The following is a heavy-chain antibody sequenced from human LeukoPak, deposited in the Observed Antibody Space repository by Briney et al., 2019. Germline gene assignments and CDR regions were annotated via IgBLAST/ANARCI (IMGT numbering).Heavy chain of an antibody. CDR3: ARGYGDYGTLDYWYFDL. J-gene: IGHJ2*01. CDR2: IYYSGST. CDR1: GGSISSYS. D-gene: IGHD4-17*01. V-gene: IGHV4-59*12. Sequence: SETLSLTCTVSGGSISSYSWNWIRQPPGKGLEWIAYIYYSGSTNYNPSLKSRVTISEDTSKDQFSLKLSSVTAADTAVYYCARGYGDYGTLDYWYFDLWGRGTLVTVSS.